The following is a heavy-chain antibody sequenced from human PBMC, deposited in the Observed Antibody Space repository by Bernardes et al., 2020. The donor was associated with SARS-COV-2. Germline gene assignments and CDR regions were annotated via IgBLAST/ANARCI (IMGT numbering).Heavy chain of an antibody. D-gene: IGHD3-16*01. CDR3: ASSGSTHVSAFDY. CDR1: GGSISSSNW. Sequence: SETLSLTCAVSGGSISSSNWWSWVRQPPGKGLEWIGEIYHSGSTNYNPSLKSRVTISVDKSKNQFSLKLSSVTAADTAVYYCASSGSTHVSAFDYWGQGTRVTVSS. V-gene: IGHV4-4*02. CDR2: IYHSGST. J-gene: IGHJ4*02.